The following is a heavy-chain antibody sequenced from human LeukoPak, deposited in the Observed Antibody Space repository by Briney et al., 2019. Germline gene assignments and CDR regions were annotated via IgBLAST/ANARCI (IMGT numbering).Heavy chain of an antibody. Sequence: ASVKVSCKASGYTFTGYYMHWVRQAPGQGLEWMGWINPNSGGTNYAQKFQGRVTMTRDTSISTAYMELSRLRSDDTAVYYCARDYYDFWSGYYTSEYFQHWGQGTLVTVSS. D-gene: IGHD3-3*01. CDR3: ARDYYDFWSGYYTSEYFQH. J-gene: IGHJ1*01. V-gene: IGHV1-2*02. CDR1: GYTFTGYY. CDR2: INPNSGGT.